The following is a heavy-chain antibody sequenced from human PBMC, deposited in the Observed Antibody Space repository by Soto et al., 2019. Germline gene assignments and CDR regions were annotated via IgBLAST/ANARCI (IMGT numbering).Heavy chain of an antibody. Sequence: GGSLRLSCAASGFTFRNAWMNWVRQAPGKGLEWVGRIKTKTDGGTTDYAAPVKGRFTISRDDSKNTLHLQMNGLRTEDTAVYYCTTLYNFWSGSSVDSWGQGTLVTVSS. CDR2: IKTKTDGGTT. CDR3: TTLYNFWSGSSVDS. D-gene: IGHD3-3*01. J-gene: IGHJ4*02. V-gene: IGHV3-15*01. CDR1: GFTFRNAW.